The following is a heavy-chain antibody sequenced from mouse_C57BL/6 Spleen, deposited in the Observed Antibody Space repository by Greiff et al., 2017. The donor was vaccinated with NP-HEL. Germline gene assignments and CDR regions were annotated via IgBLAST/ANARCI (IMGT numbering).Heavy chain of an antibody. CDR1: GFTFSSYA. V-gene: IGHV5-4*01. CDR3: ARDQGLRRLYYFDY. J-gene: IGHJ2*01. Sequence: EVKLVESGGGLVKPGGSLKLSCAASGFTFSSYAMSWVRQTPEKRLEWVATISDGGSYTYYPDNVKGRFTISRDNAKNNLYLQMSHLKSEDTAMYYCARDQGLRRLYYFDYWGQGTTLTVSS. CDR2: ISDGGSYT. D-gene: IGHD1-2*01.